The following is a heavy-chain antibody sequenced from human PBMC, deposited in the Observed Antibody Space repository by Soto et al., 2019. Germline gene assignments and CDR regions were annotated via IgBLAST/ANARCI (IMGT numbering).Heavy chain of an antibody. CDR3: ARTYGSGNWLDP. CDR2: IYYSGST. V-gene: IGHV4-39*01. Sequence: SETLSLTCTVSGGSISSSSYYWGWIRQPPGKGLEWIGTIYYSGSTYYNPSLRSRVTISVDTSKNQFSLTLSSVTAADTAVYYCARTYGSGNWLDPWGQGTLVTVSS. J-gene: IGHJ5*02. D-gene: IGHD3-10*01. CDR1: GGSISSSSYY.